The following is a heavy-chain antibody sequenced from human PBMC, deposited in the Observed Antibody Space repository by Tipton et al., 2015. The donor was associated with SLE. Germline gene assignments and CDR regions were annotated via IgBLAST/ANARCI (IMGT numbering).Heavy chain of an antibody. CDR2: MFYTGSA. J-gene: IGHJ1*01. Sequence: TLSLTCTVSGASVSSSVYSWGWIRQPPGKGLQWIGAMFYTGSAHYNPSLKGRVAISVDTSKNVFSLNISSVTAADTAIYYCVRLRREHHIVRLGWFWGLGTLVTVSS. CDR1: GASVSSSVYS. D-gene: IGHD2/OR15-2a*01. V-gene: IGHV4-39*07. CDR3: VRLRREHHIVRLGWF.